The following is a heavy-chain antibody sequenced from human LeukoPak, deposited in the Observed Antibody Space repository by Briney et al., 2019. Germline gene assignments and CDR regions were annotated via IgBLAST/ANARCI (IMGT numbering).Heavy chain of an antibody. V-gene: IGHV1-2*02. CDR2: INPNSGGT. CDR1: GYTFTGYY. D-gene: IGHD7-27*01. Sequence: ASVKVSCKASGYTFTGYYMHWVRQAPGQGLEWMGWINPNSGGTNYAQKFQGRVTMTRDTSISTAYMELSRLRSDDTAVYYCARDGAANWGLHFDYWGQGTLVTVSS. CDR3: ARDGAANWGLHFDY. J-gene: IGHJ4*02.